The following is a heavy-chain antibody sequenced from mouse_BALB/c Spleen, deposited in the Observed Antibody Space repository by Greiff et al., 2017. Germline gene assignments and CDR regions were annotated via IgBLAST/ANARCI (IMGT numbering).Heavy chain of an antibody. Sequence: EVQLQQSGPSLVKPSQSLSLTCSVTGDSITSGYWNWIRKFPGNNLEYMGYISYSGSTYYNPSLKSRIPITRDTTKNQYYLQLNTVTTYDAATSYCGRGCNTVHFDYWGQGTTLTVSA. CDR1: GDSITSGY. D-gene: IGHD1-1*01. V-gene: IGHV3-8*02. CDR3: GRGCNTVHFDY. CDR2: ISYSGST. J-gene: IGHJ2*01.